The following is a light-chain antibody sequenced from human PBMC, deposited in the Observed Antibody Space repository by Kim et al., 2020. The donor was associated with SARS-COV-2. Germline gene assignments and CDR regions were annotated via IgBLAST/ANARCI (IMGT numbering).Light chain of an antibody. CDR3: CSYAGSYALV. CDR2: DVT. V-gene: IGLV2-11*01. Sequence: QSALTQPRSVSGSPGQSVTISCTGTSSDIGNYNYVTWYQQHPGKAPKVMIYDVTKRPSGVPDRFSGSKSGNTASLTISGLQAEDEADYHCCSYAGSYALVFGGGTKVTVL. J-gene: IGLJ2*01. CDR1: SSDIGNYNY.